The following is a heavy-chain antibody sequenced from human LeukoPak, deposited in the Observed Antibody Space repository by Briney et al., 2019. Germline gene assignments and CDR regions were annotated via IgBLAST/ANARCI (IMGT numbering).Heavy chain of an antibody. J-gene: IGHJ4*02. CDR2: IYSGGST. CDR1: GFTFSSYG. CDR3: ARDLELRWAFAY. V-gene: IGHV3-66*01. D-gene: IGHD4-23*01. Sequence: GGSLRLSCAASGFTFSSYGMHWVRQAPGKGLEWVSVIYSGGSTYYADSVKGRFTISRDNSKNTLYLQMNSPRAEDTAVYYCARDLELRWAFAYWGQGTLVTVSS.